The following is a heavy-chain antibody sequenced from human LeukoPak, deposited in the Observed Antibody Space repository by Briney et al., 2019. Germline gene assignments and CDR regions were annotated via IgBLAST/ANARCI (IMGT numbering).Heavy chain of an antibody. Sequence: SETLSLPCAVSSDSISGYYGSWIRQPPGKGLEWIGYIYYSGSTKYNPSLKSRVTISVDTSKNQFSLRLSSVTAADTAMYYCAREKYGGSNDYWGQGTLVTVSS. V-gene: IGHV4-59*01. J-gene: IGHJ4*02. CDR1: SDSISGYY. CDR3: AREKYGGSNDY. CDR2: IYYSGST. D-gene: IGHD1-26*01.